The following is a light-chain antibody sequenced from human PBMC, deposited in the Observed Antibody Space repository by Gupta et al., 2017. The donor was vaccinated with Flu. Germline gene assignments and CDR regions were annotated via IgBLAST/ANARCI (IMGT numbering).Light chain of an antibody. CDR1: SGHSRSV. CDR3: QTWGTGIQV. J-gene: IGLJ3*02. V-gene: IGLV4-69*01. CDR2: LNSDGSH. Sequence: QPVLTQSPSASASLGASVKLTCTLTSGHSRSVIAWHQQQPKKGPRFLMRLNSDGSHKKGNGIPDRFSGSTSGAERYLTISSLQSEDEADYYCQTWGTGIQVFGGGTRLTVL.